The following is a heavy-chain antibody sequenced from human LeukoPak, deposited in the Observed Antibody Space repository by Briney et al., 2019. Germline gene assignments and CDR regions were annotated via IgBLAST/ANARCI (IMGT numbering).Heavy chain of an antibody. Sequence: SQTLSLTCAISGDSVSSNSAAWNWIRQSPSRGLEWLGRTYYRSKWYNDYAVSVKSRITINPDTSKNQFSLQLNSVTPEDTAVYYCAREVMIVVATLYYYYYMDVWGKGTTVTVSS. V-gene: IGHV6-1*01. CDR2: TYYRSKWYN. J-gene: IGHJ6*03. CDR1: GDSVSSNSAA. CDR3: AREVMIVVATLYYYYYMDV. D-gene: IGHD3-22*01.